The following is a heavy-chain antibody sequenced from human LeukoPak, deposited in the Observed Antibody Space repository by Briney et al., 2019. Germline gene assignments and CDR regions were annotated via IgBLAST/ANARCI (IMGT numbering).Heavy chain of an antibody. CDR1: GFTFSSYW. V-gene: IGHV3-7*01. Sequence: PGGSLRLSCAASGFTFSSYWMTWVRQAPGKGLEWVANIKQDGSARHYGDPVKGRFTISRDNAKNSLYLQMNSLRAGDTAVYYCARDSSGWYFDYWGQGTLVTVSS. CDR3: ARDSSGWYFDY. J-gene: IGHJ4*02. D-gene: IGHD6-19*01. CDR2: IKQDGSAR.